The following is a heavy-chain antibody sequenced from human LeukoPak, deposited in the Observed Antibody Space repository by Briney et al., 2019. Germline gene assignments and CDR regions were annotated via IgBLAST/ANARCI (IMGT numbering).Heavy chain of an antibody. CDR2: INHSGST. Sequence: SETLSLTCAVYGGSFSGYYWSWIRQPPGKGLEWIGEINHSGSTNYNPSLKSRVTISLDTSKNQFSLKLSSVTAADTAVYYCANVVVVAATLAWFDPWGQGTLVTVSS. D-gene: IGHD2-15*01. CDR1: GGSFSGYY. V-gene: IGHV4-34*01. CDR3: ANVVVVAATLAWFDP. J-gene: IGHJ5*02.